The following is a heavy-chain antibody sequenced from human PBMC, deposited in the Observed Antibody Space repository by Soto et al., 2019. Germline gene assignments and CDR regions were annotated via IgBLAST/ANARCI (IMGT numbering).Heavy chain of an antibody. D-gene: IGHD3-22*01. CDR2: INSDGSST. CDR3: AIDYATMILVNNFAY. V-gene: IGHV3-74*01. Sequence: PGGSLRLSCAASGFTFSSYWMHWVRQAPGKGLVWVSRINSDGSSTSYADSVKGRFTISRDNAKNTLYLQMNSLRAEDTAVYYCAIDYATMILVNNFAYWGQGTLVPVSS. CDR1: GFTFSSYW. J-gene: IGHJ4*02.